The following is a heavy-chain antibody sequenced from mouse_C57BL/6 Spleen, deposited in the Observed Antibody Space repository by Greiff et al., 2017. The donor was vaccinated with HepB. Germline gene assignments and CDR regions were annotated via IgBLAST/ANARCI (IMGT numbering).Heavy chain of an antibody. CDR3: AFRGDGYYVDY. V-gene: IGHV1-52*01. J-gene: IGHJ2*01. Sequence: VQLKQPGAELVRPGSSVKLSCKASGYTFTSYWMHWVKQRPIQGLEWIGNIDPSDSETHYNQKFKDKATLTVDKSSSTAYMQLSSLTSEDSAVYYCAFRGDGYYVDYWGQGTTLTVSS. CDR2: IDPSDSET. CDR1: GYTFTSYW. D-gene: IGHD2-3*01.